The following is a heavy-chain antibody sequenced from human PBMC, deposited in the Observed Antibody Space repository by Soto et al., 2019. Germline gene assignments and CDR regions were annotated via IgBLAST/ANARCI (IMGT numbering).Heavy chain of an antibody. Sequence: ASVKVSCKGSGYPFNSYGFHWVRQAPGQGLEWMGWIAAYTETTNYAQKFRGRVAMTTDTSTSTAYMELRDLRSDDTAVYYCARANYDDFWNGYVHWGQGNLVTVSS. V-gene: IGHV1-18*01. J-gene: IGHJ4*02. CDR3: ARANYDDFWNGYVH. CDR1: GYPFNSYG. CDR2: IAAYTETT. D-gene: IGHD3-3*01.